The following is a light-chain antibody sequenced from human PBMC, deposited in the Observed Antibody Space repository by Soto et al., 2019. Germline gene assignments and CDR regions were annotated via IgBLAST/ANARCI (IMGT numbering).Light chain of an antibody. CDR3: HQYNQWPRT. J-gene: IGKJ1*01. Sequence: IEMTQSPATLSVSPGDRATLSCRASQSVSSNLAWYQHKPGQAPRLVIYGASTRATGIPARFSGGGSGTDFTLVISSLQSEDFALYYCHQYNQWPRTFGQGTKVDIK. V-gene: IGKV3-15*01. CDR2: GAS. CDR1: QSVSSN.